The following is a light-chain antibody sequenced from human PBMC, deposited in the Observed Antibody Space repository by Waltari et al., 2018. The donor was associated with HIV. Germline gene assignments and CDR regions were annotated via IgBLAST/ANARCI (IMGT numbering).Light chain of an antibody. J-gene: IGKJ1*01. CDR1: PRASANF. CDR2: GAS. Sequence: SRRAGPRASANFFGSYQPRPGQAPRLLVHGASLLATATPARFSCGGSGTDFTLIISRLQPEDFAVYYCQQCATSPWTFGQGTTV. V-gene: IGKV3-20*01. CDR3: QQCATSPWT.